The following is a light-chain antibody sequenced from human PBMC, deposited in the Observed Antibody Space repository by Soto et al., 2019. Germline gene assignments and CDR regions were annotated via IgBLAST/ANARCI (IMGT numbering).Light chain of an antibody. J-gene: IGKJ1*01. CDR3: QHYNNWPPWT. CDR2: DAS. CDR1: QSVGRN. V-gene: IGKV3-15*01. Sequence: ETVMTQSPAILSVSPGERATLSCRASQSVGRNLAWYQQKPGQAPRLLIYDASTWATGIPARFSGSGSGTEFPLTISSLQSEDFAVYYCQHYNNWPPWTFGQGTKVEIK.